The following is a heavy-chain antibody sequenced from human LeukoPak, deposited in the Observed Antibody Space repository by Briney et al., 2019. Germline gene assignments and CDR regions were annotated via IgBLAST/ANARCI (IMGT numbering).Heavy chain of an antibody. V-gene: IGHV3-53*01. J-gene: IGHJ3*02. CDR2: LYSGSRT. CDR1: GFTVSSNY. D-gene: IGHD3-16*01. CDR3: ARGGGIDAFDI. Sequence: GGSLRLSCAASGFTVSSNYMSWVRQAPGMGLEWVSVLYSGSRTYYADSVKGRLTISRDNSKNTLYFQMNSLRAEDTAVCYCARGGGIDAFDIWGQGTMVTVAS.